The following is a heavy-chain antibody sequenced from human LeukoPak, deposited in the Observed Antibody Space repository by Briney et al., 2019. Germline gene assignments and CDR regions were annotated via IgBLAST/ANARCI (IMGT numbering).Heavy chain of an antibody. CDR1: GYTFTSYD. Sequence: ASVKVSCKASGYTFTSYDITWVRQATGQGLEWMGWMNPNSGNTGYAQWFQGRVTMTRNTSINTAYMELSSLRSEDTALYYCARESGFYASGSRYWGQGTLVTVSS. J-gene: IGHJ4*02. CDR3: ARESGFYASGSRY. CDR2: MNPNSGNT. D-gene: IGHD3-10*01. V-gene: IGHV1-8*01.